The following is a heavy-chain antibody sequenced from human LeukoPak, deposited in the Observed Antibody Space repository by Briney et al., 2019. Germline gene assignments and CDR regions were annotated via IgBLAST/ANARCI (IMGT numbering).Heavy chain of an antibody. J-gene: IGHJ4*02. D-gene: IGHD3-22*01. CDR2: ISASGGYT. Sequence: GASLRLSCAASGFTISSYAMNWVRQAPGKGLEWVSGISASGGYTYYADSVKGRFTISRDNSKNTLYLQMNNLRVEDTAVYYCAKDRLPLSSAYYYVPFDYWGQGTLVTVSS. CDR1: GFTISSYA. CDR3: AKDRLPLSSAYYYVPFDY. V-gene: IGHV3-23*01.